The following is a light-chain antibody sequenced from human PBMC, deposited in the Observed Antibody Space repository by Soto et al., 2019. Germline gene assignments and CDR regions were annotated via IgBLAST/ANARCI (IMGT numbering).Light chain of an antibody. J-gene: IGLJ1*01. CDR3: SSYTSSSTSLYV. CDR1: SSDVVGYNY. CDR2: DVS. V-gene: IGLV2-14*01. Sequence: QSALTQPASVSGSPGQSITISCTGTSSDVVGYNYVSWYQQHPGKAPKLMIYDVSNRPSGVSNRFSGSKSGNTASLTISGLQAEDEADYYCSSYTSSSTSLYVFGTGTKVTVL.